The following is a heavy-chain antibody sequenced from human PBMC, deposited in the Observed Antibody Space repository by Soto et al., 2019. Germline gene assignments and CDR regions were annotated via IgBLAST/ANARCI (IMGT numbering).Heavy chain of an antibody. D-gene: IGHD6-6*01. CDR2: ISYDGSNK. J-gene: IGHJ4*02. CDR3: ARDGSSGLDC. V-gene: IGHV3-30-3*01. Sequence: GGSLRLSCAASGFTFSSYAMHWVRQAPGKGLEWVAVISYDGSNKYYADSVKGRFTISRDNSKNTLYLQMNSLRAEDTAVYYCARDGSSGLDCWGQGTLVTVSS. CDR1: GFTFSSYA.